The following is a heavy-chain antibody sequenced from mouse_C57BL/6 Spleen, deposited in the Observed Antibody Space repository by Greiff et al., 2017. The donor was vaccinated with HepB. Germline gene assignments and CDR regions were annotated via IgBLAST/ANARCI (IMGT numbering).Heavy chain of an antibody. D-gene: IGHD2-13*01. CDR3: GRRTMVTFDY. Sequence: EVHLVESGGDLVKPGGSLKLSCAASGFTFSSYGMSWVRQTPDKRLEWVATISSGGSYTYYPDSVKGRFTISRDNAKNTLCLRMSSLKSEDTAMYYCGRRTMVTFDYWGQGTTLTVSS. CDR1: GFTFSSYG. J-gene: IGHJ2*01. V-gene: IGHV5-6*01. CDR2: ISSGGSYT.